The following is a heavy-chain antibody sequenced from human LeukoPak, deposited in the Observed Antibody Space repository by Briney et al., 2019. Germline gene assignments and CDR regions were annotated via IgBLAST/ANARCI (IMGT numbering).Heavy chain of an antibody. J-gene: IGHJ3*02. V-gene: IGHV4-34*01. CDR2: INHSGST. CDR3: ARPVGATVFDI. CDR1: GGSFIGYY. D-gene: IGHD1-26*01. Sequence: PSETLSLTCAVYGGSFIGYYWSWIRQPPGKGLEWIGEINHSGSTNYNPSLKSRVTISVDTSKNQFSLKLSSVTAADTAVYYCARPVGATVFDIWGQGTMVTVSS.